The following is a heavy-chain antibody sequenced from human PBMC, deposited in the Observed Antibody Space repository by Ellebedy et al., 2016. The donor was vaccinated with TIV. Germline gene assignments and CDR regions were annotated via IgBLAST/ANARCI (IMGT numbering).Heavy chain of an antibody. J-gene: IGHJ4*02. CDR2: ISSSSSYI. CDR1: GFTFSNAW. V-gene: IGHV3-21*01. CDR3: ARGYCGGDCYLAGFFDY. D-gene: IGHD2-21*02. Sequence: GESLKISCAASGFTFSNAWMSWVRQAPGKGLEWVSSISSSSSYIYYADSVKGRFTISRDNSKNTLYLQMNSLRAEDTAVYYCARGYCGGDCYLAGFFDYWGQGTLVTVSS.